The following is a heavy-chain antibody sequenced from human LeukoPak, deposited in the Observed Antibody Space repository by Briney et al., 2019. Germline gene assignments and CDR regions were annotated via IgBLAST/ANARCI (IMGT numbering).Heavy chain of an antibody. V-gene: IGHV3-23*01. Sequence: PSETLSLTCTVSGGSISSYYWSWIRQAPGKGLEWVSAISGSGGYTFYSDSVKGRFTISRDNSKNTLSLQMNSLRAEDTAVYYCAQDATDFDSSGQTYFDNWGQGTLVTVSS. CDR3: AQDATDFDSSGQTYFDN. CDR1: GGSISSYY. D-gene: IGHD3-22*01. J-gene: IGHJ4*02. CDR2: ISGSGGYT.